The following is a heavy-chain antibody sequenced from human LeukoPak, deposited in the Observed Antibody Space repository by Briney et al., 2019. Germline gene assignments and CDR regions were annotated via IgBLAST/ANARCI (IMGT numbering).Heavy chain of an antibody. J-gene: IGHJ4*02. CDR3: AKGDTTWELPHDY. CDR1: GFTFSSYW. Sequence: GGSLRLSCAASGFTFSSYWMSWVRQAPGKGLEWVANIKHDGSEKYYVDSVKGRFTISRDNSKNTLYLQMNSLRAEDTAVYYCAKGDTTWELPHDYRGQGTLVTVSS. V-gene: IGHV3-7*03. CDR2: IKHDGSEK. D-gene: IGHD1-26*01.